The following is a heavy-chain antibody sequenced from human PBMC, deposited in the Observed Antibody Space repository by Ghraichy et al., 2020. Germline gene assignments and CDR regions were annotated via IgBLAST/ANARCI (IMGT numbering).Heavy chain of an antibody. V-gene: IGHV3-33*01. J-gene: IGHJ4*02. CDR1: GFTFSSYG. Sequence: ALRLSCAASGFTFSSYGMHWVRQAPGKGLEWVAVIWYDGSNKYYADSVKGRFTISRDNSKNTLYLQMNSLRAEDTAVYYCARSPRYCSGGSCYYFDYWGQGTLVTVSS. D-gene: IGHD2-15*01. CDR3: ARSPRYCSGGSCYYFDY. CDR2: IWYDGSNK.